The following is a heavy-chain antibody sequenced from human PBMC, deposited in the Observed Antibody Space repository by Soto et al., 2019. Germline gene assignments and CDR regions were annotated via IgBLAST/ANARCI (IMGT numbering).Heavy chain of an antibody. J-gene: IGHJ4*02. Sequence: PGGSLRLSCAASGFTFSSHSMTWVRQAPGKGLEWVSSISRDSKYIYYADSVKGRFTISRDNAKNSLHLEMTSLRAEDTTVYYCARETLLGAALDYWGQGTLVTVSS. CDR2: ISRDSKYI. D-gene: IGHD3-16*01. CDR3: ARETLLGAALDY. CDR1: GFTFSSHS. V-gene: IGHV3-21*01.